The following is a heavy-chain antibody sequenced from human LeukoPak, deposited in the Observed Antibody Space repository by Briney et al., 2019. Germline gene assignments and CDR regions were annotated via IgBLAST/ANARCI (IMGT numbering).Heavy chain of an antibody. CDR1: XXTXSSYS. V-gene: IGHV3-21*01. D-gene: IGHD3-3*01. Sequence: GGXXRLSCAXXXXTXSSYSMNWVRQAPGKGLEWVSSISSSSSYIYYADSVKGRFTISRDNAKNSLYLQMNSLRAEDTAVYYCARSRSSTRYYDFWSGYYHYYYYYMDVWGKGTTVTVSS. J-gene: IGHJ6*03. CDR3: ARSRSSTRYYDFWSGYYHYYYYYMDV. CDR2: ISSSSSYI.